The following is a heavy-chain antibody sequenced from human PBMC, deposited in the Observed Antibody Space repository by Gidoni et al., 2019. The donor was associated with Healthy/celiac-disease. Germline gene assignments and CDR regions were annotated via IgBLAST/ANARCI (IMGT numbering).Heavy chain of an antibody. J-gene: IGHJ6*03. CDR2: INHSGST. CDR3: ARGLGRPLWSGVYYDYYMDV. V-gene: IGHV4-34*01. D-gene: IGHD3-3*01. CDR1: GGSFSGYY. Sequence: QVQLQQWGAGLLKPSETLSLTCAVYGGSFSGYYWSWIRQPPGKGLEWIGEINHSGSTNYNPSLKSRVTISVDTSKNQFSLKLSSVTAADTAVYYCARGLGRPLWSGVYYDYYMDVWGKGTTVTVSS.